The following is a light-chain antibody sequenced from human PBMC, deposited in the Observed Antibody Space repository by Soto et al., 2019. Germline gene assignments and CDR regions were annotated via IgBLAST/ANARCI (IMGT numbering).Light chain of an antibody. Sequence: IVMTQSPDAVAVSAGDGATLPCWASQSVTSSLAWYQQKPGQAPSLLIYAASTRATGVPARFSGSGSGTEFTLTISSLQSEDFAVYYCQQYNNWPPITFGQGTRLEIK. CDR2: AAS. CDR1: QSVTSS. CDR3: QQYNNWPPIT. J-gene: IGKJ5*01. V-gene: IGKV3D-15*01.